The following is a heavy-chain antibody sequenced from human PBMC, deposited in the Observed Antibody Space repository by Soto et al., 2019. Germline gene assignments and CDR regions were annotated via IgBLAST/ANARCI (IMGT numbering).Heavy chain of an antibody. CDR2: LYAGGAT. Sequence: EVQLVESGGGLIQPGGSLRLSCAASGFSVSANYMNWVRQAPGKGLQWVSLLYAGGATFYADSVKGRFTISRDSSKNTLYLQMDSLRVEDTAVYYCATLWTNDYGDPNDALDIWGQGTVVSVSS. V-gene: IGHV3-53*01. J-gene: IGHJ3*02. D-gene: IGHD4-17*01. CDR1: GFSVSANY. CDR3: ATLWTNDYGDPNDALDI.